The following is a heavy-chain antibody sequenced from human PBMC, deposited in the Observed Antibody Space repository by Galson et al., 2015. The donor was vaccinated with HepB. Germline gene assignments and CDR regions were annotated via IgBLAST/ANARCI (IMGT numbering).Heavy chain of an antibody. V-gene: IGHV1-46*01. D-gene: IGHD6-13*01. Sequence: SVKVSCKASGYTFTNYYLHWVRQAPGQGLEWMGIINPSGGSTTYAQKFQGRITMTRETSTSTVYMELSSLRSEDTAHYYCARSTYGQSTAAGPPYYFDYWGQGTLVAVSS. J-gene: IGHJ4*02. CDR2: INPSGGST. CDR1: GYTFTNYY. CDR3: ARSTYGQSTAAGPPYYFDY.